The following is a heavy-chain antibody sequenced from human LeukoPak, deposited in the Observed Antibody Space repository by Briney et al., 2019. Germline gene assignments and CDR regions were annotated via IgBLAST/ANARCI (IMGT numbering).Heavy chain of an antibody. D-gene: IGHD2-15*01. J-gene: IGHJ4*02. CDR2: IIPIFGTE. CDR3: ARGGVVAASPYYFDY. CDR1: GGTFSSYA. Sequence: SVTVTCTASGGTFSSYAISWVRQAHGPGIEWMGGIIPIFGTENYAQKFQGRVTITADESTSTAYMELSSLRSEDTAVYYCARGGVVAASPYYFDYWGQGTLVTVSS. V-gene: IGHV1-69*13.